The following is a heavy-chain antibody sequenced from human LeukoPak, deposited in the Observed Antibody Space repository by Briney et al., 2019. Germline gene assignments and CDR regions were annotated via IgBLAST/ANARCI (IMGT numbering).Heavy chain of an antibody. V-gene: IGHV1-8*01. D-gene: IGHD6-19*01. CDR1: GYTFTSYD. J-gene: IGHJ5*02. CDR3: ARAPHNGAVAGRGNWFDP. CDR2: MNPNSGNT. Sequence: GASVKVSCKASGYTFTSYDINWVRQATGQGLEWMGWMNPNSGNTGYAQKFQGRVTMTRNTSISTAYMELSSLRSEDTAVYYCARAPHNGAVAGRGNWFDPWGQGTLVTVSS.